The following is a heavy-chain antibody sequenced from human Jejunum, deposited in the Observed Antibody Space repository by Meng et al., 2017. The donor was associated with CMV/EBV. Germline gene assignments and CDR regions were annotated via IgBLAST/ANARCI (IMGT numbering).Heavy chain of an antibody. CDR3: ARDYGD. Sequence: SCAASGFTFSDHYVDWVRQAPGEGLEWVGRTRNEANSYTTEYAASVKGRFIISRDGSKNSLYLQMNSLKIEDTAVYYCARDYGDWGQGTLVTVSS. CDR2: TRNEANSYTT. V-gene: IGHV3-72*01. CDR1: GFTFSDHY. J-gene: IGHJ4*02. D-gene: IGHD3-16*01.